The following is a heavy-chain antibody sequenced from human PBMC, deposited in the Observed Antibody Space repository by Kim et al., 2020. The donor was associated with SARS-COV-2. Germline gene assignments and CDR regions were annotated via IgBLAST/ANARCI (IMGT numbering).Heavy chain of an antibody. Sequence: VKGRFTISRDNAKNSLYLQMNSLRAEDTAVYYCARGIVVVVAALPYGMDVWGQGTTVTVSS. CDR3: ARGIVVVVAALPYGMDV. V-gene: IGHV3-7*04. D-gene: IGHD2-15*01. J-gene: IGHJ6*02.